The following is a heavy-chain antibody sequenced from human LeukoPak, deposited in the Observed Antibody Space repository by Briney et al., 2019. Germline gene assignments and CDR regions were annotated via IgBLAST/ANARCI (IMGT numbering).Heavy chain of an antibody. CDR1: GGTFSSYA. Sequence: SVKVSCKASGGTFSSYAISWVRQAPGQGLEGMGGIIPIFGTANYAQKFQGRVTITADESTSTAYMELSSLRSEDTAVYYCARGYYGSGSYDYWGQGTLVTVSS. J-gene: IGHJ4*02. CDR2: IIPIFGTA. V-gene: IGHV1-69*13. D-gene: IGHD3-10*01. CDR3: ARGYYGSGSYDY.